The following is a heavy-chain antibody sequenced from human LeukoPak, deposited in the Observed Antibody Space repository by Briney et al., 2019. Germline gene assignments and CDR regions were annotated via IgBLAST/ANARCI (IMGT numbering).Heavy chain of an antibody. J-gene: IGHJ4*02. CDR1: GXSISSYY. D-gene: IGHD3-10*01. Sequence: PSETLSLTCTVSGXSISSYYWSWIRQPPGKGLEWIGYIYYSGSTNYNPSLKSRVTISVDTSKNQFSLKLSSVTAADTAVYYCARDTGPQITMVRGVIGGHFDYWGQGTLVTVSS. V-gene: IGHV4-59*01. CDR2: IYYSGST. CDR3: ARDTGPQITMVRGVIGGHFDY.